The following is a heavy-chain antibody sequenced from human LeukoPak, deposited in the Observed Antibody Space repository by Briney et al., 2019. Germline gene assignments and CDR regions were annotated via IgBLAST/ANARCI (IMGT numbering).Heavy chain of an antibody. CDR3: ATPVGPTYYYGMDV. CDR1: GFTFSSYS. Sequence: GGSLRLSCAASGFTFSSYSMNWVRQAPGKGLEWVSSISSSSSYIYYADSVKGRFTISRDNAKNSLYLQMNSLRAEDTAVYYCATPVGPTYYYGMDVWGQGTTVTVSS. D-gene: IGHD1-26*01. V-gene: IGHV3-21*01. CDR2: ISSSSSYI. J-gene: IGHJ6*02.